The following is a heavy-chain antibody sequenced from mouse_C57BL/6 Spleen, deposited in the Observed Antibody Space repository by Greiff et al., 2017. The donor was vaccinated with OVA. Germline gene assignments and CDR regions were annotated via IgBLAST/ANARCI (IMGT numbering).Heavy chain of an antibody. CDR2: IRNKANNHAT. V-gene: IGHV6-6*01. Sequence: DVMLVESGGGLVQPGGSMKLSCAASGFTFSDAWMDWVRQSPEKGLEWVAEIRNKANNHATYYAESVKGRFTISRDDSKSSVYLQMNSLRAEDTGIYYCTRRPYYSKNEGFAYWGQGTLVTVSA. J-gene: IGHJ3*01. D-gene: IGHD2-5*01. CDR3: TRRPYYSKNEGFAY. CDR1: GFTFSDAW.